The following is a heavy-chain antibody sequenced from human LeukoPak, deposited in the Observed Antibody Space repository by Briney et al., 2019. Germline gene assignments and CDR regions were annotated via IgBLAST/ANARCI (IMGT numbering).Heavy chain of an antibody. CDR3: ARGYGSYYFDY. J-gene: IGHJ4*02. Sequence: SETLSLTCAVYGGSFSGYYWSGIRQPPGKGLEWIGEINHSGSTNYNPSLKSRVTISVDTSKNQFSLKLSSVTAADTAVYYCARGYGSYYFDYWGQGTLVTVSS. CDR2: INHSGST. V-gene: IGHV4-34*01. CDR1: GGSFSGYY. D-gene: IGHD2-15*01.